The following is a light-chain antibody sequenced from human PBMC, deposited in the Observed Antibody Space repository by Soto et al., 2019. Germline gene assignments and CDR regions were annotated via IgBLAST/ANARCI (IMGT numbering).Light chain of an antibody. V-gene: IGKV1-5*01. J-gene: IGKJ1*01. CDR1: QTISNW. Sequence: DIQLTQSPSTLSASVGDRVTITCRASQTISNWLAWYQQKLGKAPKLLIYDASTLESGVPSRFSGSGSGTEFTLTISSLQPDDFATYYCQQYNSYSGTFGQGTKVDIK. CDR2: DAS. CDR3: QQYNSYSGT.